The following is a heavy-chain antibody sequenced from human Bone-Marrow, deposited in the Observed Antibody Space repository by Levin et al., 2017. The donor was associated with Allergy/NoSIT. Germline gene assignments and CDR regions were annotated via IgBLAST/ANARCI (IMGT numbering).Heavy chain of an antibody. Sequence: SSETLSLTCAISGDSVSSSSAAWNWIRQSPSRGLEWLGRTYYRSKWNNDYALSVRSRITVKPDTSKNQFSLQLNSVTPEDTAVYYCARDGGHASDYFDHWGQGSLVTVSS. CDR1: GDSVSSSSAA. V-gene: IGHV6-1*01. CDR2: TYYRSKWNN. D-gene: IGHD3-16*01. CDR3: ARDGGHASDYFDH. J-gene: IGHJ4*02.